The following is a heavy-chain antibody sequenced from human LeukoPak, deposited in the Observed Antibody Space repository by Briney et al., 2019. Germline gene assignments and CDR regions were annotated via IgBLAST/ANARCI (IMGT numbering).Heavy chain of an antibody. CDR3: AREALIEGFYYFMDV. V-gene: IGHV4-4*02. CDR2: FYHRGTT. Sequence: SETLSLTCIVSGDSISSGNWWSWVRQPPGKGLEWIGDFYHRGTTNYNPSLKSRVSISVDMSKNHLFLNLTSVTAADTAVYYCAREALIEGFYYFMDVWGKGTTVTVSS. CDR1: GDSISSGNW. J-gene: IGHJ6*04.